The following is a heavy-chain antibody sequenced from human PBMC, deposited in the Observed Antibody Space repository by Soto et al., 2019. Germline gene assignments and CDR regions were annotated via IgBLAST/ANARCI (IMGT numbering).Heavy chain of an antibody. V-gene: IGHV1-3*01. CDR3: ARNSGNYQDAFDI. CDR1: GFTFTLYS. D-gene: IGHD1-26*01. CDR2: INGGSGKT. Sequence: QVQLVQSGAEVKKPGASVKVSCRASGFTFTLYSMHWVRQAPGQRLEWMGWINGGSGKTKYSKKFQGRVTIARDTSASTAYMEVSSLRSEDTAVYYCARNSGNYQDAFDIWGQGTMVTVSS. J-gene: IGHJ3*02.